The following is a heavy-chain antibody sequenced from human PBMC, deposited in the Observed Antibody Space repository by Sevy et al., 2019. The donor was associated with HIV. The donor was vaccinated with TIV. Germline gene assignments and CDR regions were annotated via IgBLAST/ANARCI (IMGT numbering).Heavy chain of an antibody. CDR1: GFTFSDYY. Sequence: GGSLRLSCAASGFTFSDYYMSWIRQAPGKGLEWVSSISSSGSTIYYADSVKGRFTISRDNAKNSLYLQMNSLRAEDTAVYYCARGLIAAAYYFDYWGQGTLVTVSS. J-gene: IGHJ4*02. CDR2: ISSSGSTI. D-gene: IGHD6-13*01. V-gene: IGHV3-11*01. CDR3: ARGLIAAAYYFDY.